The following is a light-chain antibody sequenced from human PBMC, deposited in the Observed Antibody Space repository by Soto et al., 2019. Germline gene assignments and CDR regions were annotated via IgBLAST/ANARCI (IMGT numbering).Light chain of an antibody. CDR2: GTF. Sequence: AIQMTQSPSSLSASVGDRVTITCRASQDIRTELGWYQQKPGKAPRLLIYGTFSLQSGVPSMFSGSGSGTDFTLTISSLQPDDFATYYCLPDFKYPRTFGQGTKVDI. CDR3: LPDFKYPRT. CDR1: QDIRTE. V-gene: IGKV1-6*01. J-gene: IGKJ1*01.